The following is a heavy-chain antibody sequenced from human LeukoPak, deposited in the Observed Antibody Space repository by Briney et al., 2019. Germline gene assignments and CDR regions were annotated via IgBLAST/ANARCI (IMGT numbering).Heavy chain of an antibody. CDR3: ARDSASTSFPPAYDY. CDR2: ISAHNGNT. V-gene: IGHV1-18*04. D-gene: IGHD3-16*01. J-gene: IGHJ4*02. CDR1: GYTFTNYG. Sequence: ASVKVSCKXAGYTFTNYGVTWVRQAPGQGLEWVGWISAHNGNTNYVQKLQDRVTMTTDTSTTTAYLELRNLRSDDTAVYYCARDSASTSFPPAYDYWGQGTVVAVSS.